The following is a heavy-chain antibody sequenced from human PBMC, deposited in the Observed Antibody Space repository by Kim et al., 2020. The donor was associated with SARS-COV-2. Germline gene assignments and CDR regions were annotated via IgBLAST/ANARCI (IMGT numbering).Heavy chain of an antibody. D-gene: IGHD1-26*01. Sequence: AESVKGRFTISRDDSNNTLFLQMNSLETEDTAVYYCTTVFGTYIRGFFDYWGQGTLVTVSS. J-gene: IGHJ4*02. CDR3: TTVFGTYIRGFFDY. V-gene: IGHV3-15*01.